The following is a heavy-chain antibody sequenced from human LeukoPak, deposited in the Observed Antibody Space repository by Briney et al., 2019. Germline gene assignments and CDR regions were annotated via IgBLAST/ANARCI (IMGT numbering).Heavy chain of an antibody. Sequence: SGTLSLTCAVSGGSISSSNWWSWVRQPPGKGLEWIGEIYHSGSTNYNPSLKSRVTISVDKSKNQFSLKLSSVTAADTAVYYCVSYDFWSGYFDYWGQGTLVTVSS. J-gene: IGHJ4*02. CDR2: IYHSGST. CDR1: GGSISSSNW. CDR3: VSYDFWSGYFDY. D-gene: IGHD3-3*01. V-gene: IGHV4-4*02.